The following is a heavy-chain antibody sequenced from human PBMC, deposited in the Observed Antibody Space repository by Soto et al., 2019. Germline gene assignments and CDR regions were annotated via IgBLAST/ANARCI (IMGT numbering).Heavy chain of an antibody. D-gene: IGHD5-18*01. CDR1: GYTFTDYA. J-gene: IGHJ5*02. CDR2: ITVGNGNT. CDR3: AREGGYTYGYWFDP. Sequence: QVPLVQSGAEVKKPGASVKVSCKASGYTFTDYAIHWVRQAPGQRLEWMGWITVGNGNTKYSQKFQGRIAITRDTSASTAYMELRSLRSEDTAVYYCAREGGYTYGYWFDPWGQGTLVTVSS. V-gene: IGHV1-3*01.